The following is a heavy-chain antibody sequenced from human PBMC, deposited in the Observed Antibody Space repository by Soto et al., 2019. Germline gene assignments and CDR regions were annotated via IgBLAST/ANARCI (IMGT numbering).Heavy chain of an antibody. Sequence: SVKVSCKASGGTFSSYTISWVRQAPGQGLEWMGRIIPILGIANYARKFQGRVTITADKSTSTAYMELSSLRSEDTAVYYCGANVVVPAASFFNYMDVWGKGTTVTVSS. CDR3: GANVVVPAASFFNYMDV. J-gene: IGHJ6*03. CDR2: IIPILGIA. CDR1: GGTFSSYT. D-gene: IGHD2-2*01. V-gene: IGHV1-69*02.